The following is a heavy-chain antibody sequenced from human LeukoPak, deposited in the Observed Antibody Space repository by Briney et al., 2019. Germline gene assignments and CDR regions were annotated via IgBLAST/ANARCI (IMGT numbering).Heavy chain of an antibody. CDR2: TYYRSKWYN. Sequence: SQTLSLTCAISGDSVSSNSAAWNWIRQSPSRGLEWLGRTYYRSKWYNDYAVSVKSRITINPDTSKNQFSLQLNSVTPEDTAVYYRARGHPDGDRITGRTWFDPWGQGTLVTVSS. D-gene: IGHD1-20*01. J-gene: IGHJ5*02. CDR1: GDSVSSNSAA. CDR3: ARGHPDGDRITGRTWFDP. V-gene: IGHV6-1*01.